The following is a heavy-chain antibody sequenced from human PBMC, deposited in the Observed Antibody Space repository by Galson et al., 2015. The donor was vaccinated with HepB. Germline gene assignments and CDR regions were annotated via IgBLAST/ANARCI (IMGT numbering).Heavy chain of an antibody. D-gene: IGHD3-10*01. CDR1: GFTFGDYY. CDR3: ARDYYGSGSYARFDP. Sequence: SLRLSCAASGFTFGDYYMSWIRQAPGKGLEWISYISGSGGTVHYADSVKGRFTISRDNAKNSLSLQMSSLTAEDTAVYYCARDYYGSGSYARFDPWGQGTLVTVSS. CDR2: ISGSGGTV. V-gene: IGHV3-11*01. J-gene: IGHJ5*02.